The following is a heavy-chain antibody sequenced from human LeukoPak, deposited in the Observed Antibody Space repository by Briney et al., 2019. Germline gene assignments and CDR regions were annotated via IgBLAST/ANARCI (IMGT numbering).Heavy chain of an antibody. CDR2: IYHSGST. J-gene: IGHJ4*02. Sequence: SETLSLTCAVSGGSISSGGYSWSWIRQPPGKGLEWIGYIYHSGSTYYNPSLKSRVTISVDRSKNQFSLKLSSVTAADTAVYYCARANPYGGYVRGTFDYWGQGTLVTVSS. CDR3: ARANPYGGYVRGTFDY. CDR1: GGSISSGGYS. V-gene: IGHV4-30-2*01. D-gene: IGHD4-17*01.